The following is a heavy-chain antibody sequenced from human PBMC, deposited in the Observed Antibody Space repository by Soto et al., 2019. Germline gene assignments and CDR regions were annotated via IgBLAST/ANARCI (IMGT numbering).Heavy chain of an antibody. CDR1: GFTFSSYG. V-gene: IGHV3-30*18. J-gene: IGHJ6*02. CDR3: AKEAAAGINYYYGMDA. Sequence: GGSLRLSCAASGFTFSSYGMHWVRQAPGKGLEWVAVISYDGSNKYYADSVKCRFTISRDNSKNTLYLQMNSLRAEDTAVYYCAKEAAAGINYYYGMDAWGQGTTVTVSS. D-gene: IGHD6-13*01. CDR2: ISYDGSNK.